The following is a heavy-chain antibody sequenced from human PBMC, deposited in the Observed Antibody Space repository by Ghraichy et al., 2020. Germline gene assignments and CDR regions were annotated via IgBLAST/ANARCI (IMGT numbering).Heavy chain of an antibody. V-gene: IGHV1-18*01. CDR2: ISAYNGNT. J-gene: IGHJ6*02. Sequence: ASVKVSCKASGYTFTSYGISWVRQAPGQGLEWMGWISAYNGNTNYAQKLQGRVTMTTDTSTSTAYMELRSLRSDDTAVYYCASGAVVVVPAATYYGMDVWCQGTTVTVSS. CDR3: ASGAVVVVPAATYYGMDV. D-gene: IGHD2-2*01. CDR1: GYTFTSYG.